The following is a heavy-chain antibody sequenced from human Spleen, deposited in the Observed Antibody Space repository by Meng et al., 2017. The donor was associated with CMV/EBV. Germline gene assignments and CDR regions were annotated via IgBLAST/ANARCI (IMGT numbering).Heavy chain of an antibody. J-gene: IGHJ4*02. CDR3: ARHDHDAADSSGYISSLDY. CDR1: GFMFRRYG. D-gene: IGHD3-22*01. V-gene: IGHV3-33*05. CDR2: ISYDGNNI. Sequence: GESLKISCAASGFMFRRYGMHWVRQAPGKGLEWITFISYDGNNIQYGDSVKGRFTISRDDSNKMVYLQMSSLKASDTAMYYCARHDHDAADSSGYISSLDYWGQGTLVTVSS.